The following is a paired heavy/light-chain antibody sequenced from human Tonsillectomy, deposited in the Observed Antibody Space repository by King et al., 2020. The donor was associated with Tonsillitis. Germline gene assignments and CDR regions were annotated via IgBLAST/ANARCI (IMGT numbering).Light chain of an antibody. J-gene: IGLJ1*01. V-gene: IGLV2-14*01. CDR3: SSYTSSSTYV. CDR2: DVS. CDR1: SSDLGDNKY. Sequence: QSALTQPASVSGSPGQSITISCTGISSDLGDNKYVSWYQQHLGKAPKLMIYDVSNRPSGVSNRFSGSKSGNTASLTISGLQAEDEADYYCSSYTSSSTYVFGTGTKVTVL.
Heavy chain of an antibody. CDR1: GGSISSYY. Sequence: QVQLQESGPGLVKPSETLSLTCTVSGGSISSYYWSWIRQPPGKGLEWIGYIYYSGSTNYNPSLKSRVTISVDTSKNQFSLKLRSVTAADTAVYYCARDGGYGHYGGYYYYMDVWGKGTTVTVSS. CDR2: IYYSGST. D-gene: IGHD4-17*01. V-gene: IGHV4-59*01. J-gene: IGHJ6*03. CDR3: ARDGGYGHYGGYYYYMDV.